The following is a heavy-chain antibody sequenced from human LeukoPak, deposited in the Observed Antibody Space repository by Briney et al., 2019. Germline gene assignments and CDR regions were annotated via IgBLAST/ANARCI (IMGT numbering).Heavy chain of an antibody. CDR2: INSDGSST. Sequence: GGSLRLSCAASGFTFSSYWMHWVRQAPGKGLVWVSRINSDGSSTGYADSVKGRFTISRDNPKNTLYLQMNSLRAEDTAVYFCAKRGVVIRVFLVGFHKEAYYFDSWGQGALVTVSS. D-gene: IGHD3-10*01. V-gene: IGHV3-74*01. CDR1: GFTFSSYW. CDR3: AKRGVVIRVFLVGFHKEAYYFDS. J-gene: IGHJ4*02.